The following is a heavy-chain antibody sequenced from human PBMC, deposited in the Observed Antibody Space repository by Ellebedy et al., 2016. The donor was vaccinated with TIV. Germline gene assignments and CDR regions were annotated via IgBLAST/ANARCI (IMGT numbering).Heavy chain of an antibody. CDR1: GGSISSSSYY. J-gene: IGHJ6*02. Sequence: MPSETLSLTCTVSGGSISSSSYYWGWIRQPPGKGLEWIGSIYYSGSTYYNPSLKSRVTISVDTSKNQFSLKLSSVTAADTAVYYCARIMSYYYGMDVWGQGTTVTVSS. D-gene: IGHD2-8*01. CDR3: ARIMSYYYGMDV. CDR2: IYYSGST. V-gene: IGHV4-39*01.